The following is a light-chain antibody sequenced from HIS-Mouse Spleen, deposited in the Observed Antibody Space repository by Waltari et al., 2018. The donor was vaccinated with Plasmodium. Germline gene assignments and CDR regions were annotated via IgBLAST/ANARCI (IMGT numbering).Light chain of an antibody. Sequence: SYELTQPPSVSVSPGQTARITCSGDALPKKYAYWYQQKSGQAPVLVIYEDSKPPFGIPERLCVSSSETRASWTISWAQVADEADYYGYSTDSSGNHRVFGGGTKLTVL. CDR3: YSTDSSGNHRV. J-gene: IGLJ3*02. CDR2: EDS. V-gene: IGLV3-10*01. CDR1: ALPKKY.